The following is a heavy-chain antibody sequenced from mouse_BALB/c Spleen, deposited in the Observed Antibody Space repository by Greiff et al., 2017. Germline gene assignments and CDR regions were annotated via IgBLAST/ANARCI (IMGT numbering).Heavy chain of an antibody. CDR1: GYSITSDYA. Sequence: EVKVEESGPGLVKPSQSLSLTCTVTGYSITSDYAWNWIRQFPGNKLEWMGYISYSGSTSYNPSLKSRISITRDTSKNQFFLQLNSVTTEDTATYYCARSYYYGSSYPYFDVWGAGTTVTVSS. D-gene: IGHD1-1*01. V-gene: IGHV3-2*02. CDR3: ARSYYYGSSYPYFDV. CDR2: ISYSGST. J-gene: IGHJ1*01.